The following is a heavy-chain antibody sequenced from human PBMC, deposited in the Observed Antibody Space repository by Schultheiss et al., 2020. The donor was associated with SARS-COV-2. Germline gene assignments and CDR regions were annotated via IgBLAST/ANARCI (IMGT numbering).Heavy chain of an antibody. V-gene: IGHV1-3*02. CDR2: SNAGNGNT. Sequence: ASVKVSCKASGYTFTSYAMHWVRQAPGQRLEWMGWSNAGNGNTKYSQEFQGRVTMTKDTSTSTAYMELRSLRSDDTAVYYCASWNSGYSAMDVWGKGTTVTVSS. D-gene: IGHD5-12*01. J-gene: IGHJ6*03. CDR3: ASWNSGYSAMDV. CDR1: GYTFTSYA.